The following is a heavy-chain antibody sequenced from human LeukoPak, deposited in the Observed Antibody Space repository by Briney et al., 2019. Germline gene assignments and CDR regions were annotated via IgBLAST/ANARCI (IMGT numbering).Heavy chain of an antibody. Sequence: SETLSLTCTVSGYSISSGYYWGWIRQPPGKGLEWIGSIYHSGSTYYNPSLKSRVTMSLDTSKNQFSLKLSSVTAADTAVYYCAKDHYLYYYDNSGLDIWGQGTMVTVSS. CDR1: GYSISSGYY. CDR2: IYHSGST. D-gene: IGHD3-22*01. CDR3: AKDHYLYYYDNSGLDI. V-gene: IGHV4-38-2*02. J-gene: IGHJ3*02.